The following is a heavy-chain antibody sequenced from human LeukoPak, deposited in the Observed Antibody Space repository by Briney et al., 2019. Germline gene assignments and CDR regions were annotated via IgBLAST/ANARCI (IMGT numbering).Heavy chain of an antibody. D-gene: IGHD3-16*02. CDR3: ARQRGSYRPPFDY. V-gene: IGHV5-51*01. Sequence: GGSLKISCKGSGYSFTSFWIAWVRQMPGKGLECMGIIYPGDSDTRYSPSFQGQVTISADKSISTAYLRWSSLKASDTAIYYCARQRGSYRPPFDYWGQGILVTVSS. J-gene: IGHJ4*02. CDR1: GYSFTSFW. CDR2: IYPGDSDT.